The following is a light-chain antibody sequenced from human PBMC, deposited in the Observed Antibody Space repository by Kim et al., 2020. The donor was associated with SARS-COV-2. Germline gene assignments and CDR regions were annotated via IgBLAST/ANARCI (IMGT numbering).Light chain of an antibody. CDR2: AAS. Sequence: QLTQSPSSLSASVGDRVTITCRASEGIGSYLAWYQQKPGKAPKLLIYAASTLQSGVPSRFSGSGSATDFTLTITSLQPEDFATYYCQQLEYYPITFGQGTRLEIK. J-gene: IGKJ5*01. V-gene: IGKV1-9*01. CDR1: EGIGSY. CDR3: QQLEYYPIT.